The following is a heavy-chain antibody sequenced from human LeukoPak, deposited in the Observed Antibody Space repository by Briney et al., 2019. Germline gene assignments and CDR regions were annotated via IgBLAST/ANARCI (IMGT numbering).Heavy chain of an antibody. V-gene: IGHV4-59*01. J-gene: IGHJ5*02. D-gene: IGHD1-26*01. CDR3: AREGGSYYHWFDP. CDR2: IFYSGST. CDR1: GGPISSYY. Sequence: SETLSLTCTVSGGPISSYYWNWIRQPPGKGLEWIGNIFYSGSTNYNPSLKSRVTISLDTSKNQFSLKLTSVSAADTAVYYCAREGGSYYHWFDPWGQGTLVTVSS.